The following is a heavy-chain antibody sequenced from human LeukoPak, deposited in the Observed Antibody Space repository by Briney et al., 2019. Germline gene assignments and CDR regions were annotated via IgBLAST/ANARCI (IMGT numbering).Heavy chain of an antibody. CDR3: ARDSVVVVPAAIPEYFQH. CDR2: INPNSGGT. J-gene: IGHJ1*01. D-gene: IGHD2-2*01. CDR1: GYTFTPYY. V-gene: IGHV1-2*02. Sequence: GASVKVSCKASGYTFTPYYMQCVRQVPGHGLEGMGWINPNSGGTNYAQKFQGRVTMTRDTSISTAYMELSRLRSDDTAVYYCARDSVVVVPAAIPEYFQHWGQGTLVTVSS.